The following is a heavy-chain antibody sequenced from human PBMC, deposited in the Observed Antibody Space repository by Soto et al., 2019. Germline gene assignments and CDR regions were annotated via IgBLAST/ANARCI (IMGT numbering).Heavy chain of an antibody. V-gene: IGHV5-51*01. D-gene: IGHD2-2*01. J-gene: IGHJ5*02. CDR2: IYPGDSDT. Sequence: GESLKISCKGSGYSFTSYWIGWVRQMPGKGLEWMGIIYPGDSDTRYSPSFQGQVTISADKSISPAYLQWSSLKASDTAMYYCACSLLVPAAGVWQYCFDVWGQGTLVTVSS. CDR3: ACSLLVPAAGVWQYCFDV. CDR1: GYSFTSYW.